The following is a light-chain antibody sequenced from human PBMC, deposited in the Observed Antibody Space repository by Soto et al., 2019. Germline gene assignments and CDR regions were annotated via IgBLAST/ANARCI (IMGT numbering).Light chain of an antibody. CDR1: QSVLYSSNNQNY. J-gene: IGKJ4*01. Sequence: DIVMTQSPDSLAVSLGERATINCKSSQSVLYSSNNQNYLAWYQQKPGQPPKLLIYWASTRESGVPDRFSGSGSGTDFTLTISSLQAEDVAVYYCQQYVSSPLTFGGGTKVEIK. CDR3: QQYVSSPLT. CDR2: WAS. V-gene: IGKV4-1*01.